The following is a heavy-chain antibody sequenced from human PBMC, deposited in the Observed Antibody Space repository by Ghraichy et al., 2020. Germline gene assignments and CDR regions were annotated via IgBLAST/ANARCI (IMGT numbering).Heavy chain of an antibody. D-gene: IGHD2-15*01. CDR3: ARVAVVVVAATPSYYYGMDV. V-gene: IGHV3-74*01. J-gene: IGHJ6*02. CDR2: INSDGSST. Sequence: GGSLRLSCAASGFTFISYWMHWVRQAPGKGLVWVSRINSDGSSTSYADSVKGRFTISRDNAKNTLYLQMNSLRAEDTAVYYCARVAVVVVAATPSYYYGMDVWGQGTTVTVSS. CDR1: GFTFISYW.